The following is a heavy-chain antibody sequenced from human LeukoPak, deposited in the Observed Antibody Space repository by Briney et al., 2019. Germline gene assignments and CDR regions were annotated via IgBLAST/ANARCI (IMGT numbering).Heavy chain of an antibody. CDR2: INPNTGGT. V-gene: IGHV1-2*02. CDR1: GYLFTAFF. D-gene: IGHD6-13*01. J-gene: IGHJ6*02. CDR3: ARERGAAAGRRKNYVYYGLDV. Sequence: ASVKVSCKASGYLFTAFFMHWVRQAPGRGLEWVGSINPNTGGTKYAQKFQGRVTMTRDTSIRTADMELNRLTSDDTAVYYCARERGAAAGRRKNYVYYGLDVWGQGTTVSVSS.